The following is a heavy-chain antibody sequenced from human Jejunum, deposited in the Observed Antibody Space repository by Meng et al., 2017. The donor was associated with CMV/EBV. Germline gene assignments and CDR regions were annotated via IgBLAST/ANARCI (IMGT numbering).Heavy chain of an antibody. Sequence: QVQLQGSGPRLVTPSQALSLTCTVSGDSLSSGDYSWNWIRQSPGKGLEWIGYIYYNGNAYYNPSLQSRVSISVDTSKNEFSLNLNSVTAADTALYFCARGGIFRGIDYWGQGTLVTVSS. D-gene: IGHD3-10*01. CDR2: IYYNGNA. J-gene: IGHJ4*02. V-gene: IGHV4-30-4*08. CDR3: ARGGIFRGIDY. CDR1: GDSLSSGDYS.